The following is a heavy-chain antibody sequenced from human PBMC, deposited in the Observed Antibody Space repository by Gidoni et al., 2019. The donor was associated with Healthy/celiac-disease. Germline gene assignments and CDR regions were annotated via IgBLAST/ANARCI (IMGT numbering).Heavy chain of an antibody. J-gene: IGHJ6*02. CDR2: IYHSGST. V-gene: IGHV4-38-2*02. Sequence: QVQLQESGPGLVKPSETLSLTCAVSGYSISSGYYWGWIRQPPGKGLEWIGSIYHSGSTYYNPSLKSRVTISVDTSKNQFSLKLSSVTAADTAVYYCARDPRSIQGLGYYYGMDVWGQGTTVTVSS. D-gene: IGHD5-18*01. CDR3: ARDPRSIQGLGYYYGMDV. CDR1: GYSISSGYY.